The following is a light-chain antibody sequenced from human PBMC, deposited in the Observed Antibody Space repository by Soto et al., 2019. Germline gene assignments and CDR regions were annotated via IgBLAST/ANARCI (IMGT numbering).Light chain of an antibody. CDR2: DAS. Sequence: DIQMTQSPSSLSASVGDRVTITCQASQDISNYLNWYQQKPGKVPKLLIYDASTLETGVPSRFSGSGSGTDFTFTISTLQPEDIATYYCQQYDNLPRTFGPGTKLEIK. CDR1: QDISNY. V-gene: IGKV1-33*01. CDR3: QQYDNLPRT. J-gene: IGKJ2*01.